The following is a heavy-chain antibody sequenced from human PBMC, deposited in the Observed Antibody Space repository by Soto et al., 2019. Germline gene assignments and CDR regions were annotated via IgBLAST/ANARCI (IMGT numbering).Heavy chain of an antibody. CDR2: IYPGDSHT. V-gene: IGHV5-51*01. D-gene: IGHD3-3*01. J-gene: IGHJ4*02. Sequence: PGESLKISCKGSGYSFTSYWIGWVRQMPGKGLEWMGIIYPGDSHTRYSPSFQGQVTISADKTISTAYLQWSSLKASDTAMYYCVRFRSGYTALNFCAYWGQGPLVTVSS. CDR1: GYSFTSYW. CDR3: VRFRSGYTALNFCAY.